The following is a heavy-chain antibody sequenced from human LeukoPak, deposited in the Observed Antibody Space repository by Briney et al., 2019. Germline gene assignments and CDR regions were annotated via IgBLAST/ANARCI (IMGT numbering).Heavy chain of an antibody. Sequence: PGGSLRLSCAASGFTFSTYAMSWVRQAPGKGLEWVSGISGSGGTTYYADSVKGRFTIFRDNSNNMLYLQMNCLRAEDTAVYYCAKEYRGGWPFDYWGQGTLVTVSS. CDR1: GFTFSTYA. V-gene: IGHV3-23*01. D-gene: IGHD6-19*01. CDR3: AKEYRGGWPFDY. CDR2: ISGSGGTT. J-gene: IGHJ4*02.